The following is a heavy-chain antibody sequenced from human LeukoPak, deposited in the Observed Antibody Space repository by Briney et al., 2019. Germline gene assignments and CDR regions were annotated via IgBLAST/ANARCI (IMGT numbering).Heavy chain of an antibody. Sequence: GGSLRLSCAASGFTITTNYMNWVRQAPGKGLEWVAVISYDGSNKYYADSVKGRFTISRDNSKNTLYLQMNSLRAEDTAVYYCARDRGQYSYGRPNGMDVWGQGTTVTVSS. V-gene: IGHV3-30-3*01. CDR3: ARDRGQYSYGRPNGMDV. D-gene: IGHD5-18*01. J-gene: IGHJ6*02. CDR1: GFTITTNY. CDR2: ISYDGSNK.